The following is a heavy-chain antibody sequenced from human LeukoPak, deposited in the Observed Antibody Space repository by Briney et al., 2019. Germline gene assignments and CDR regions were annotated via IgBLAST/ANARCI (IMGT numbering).Heavy chain of an antibody. J-gene: IGHJ3*02. CDR2: IYSGGST. Sequence: GGSLGLSCAASGFTVSSNYMSWVRQAPGKGLEWVSVIYSGGSTYYADSVRGRFTISRDNSKNTLYLQMNSLRAEDTAVYYCARATILRYFDWDDAFDIWGQGTMVTVSS. CDR3: ARATILRYFDWDDAFDI. CDR1: GFTVSSNY. V-gene: IGHV3-53*01. D-gene: IGHD3-9*01.